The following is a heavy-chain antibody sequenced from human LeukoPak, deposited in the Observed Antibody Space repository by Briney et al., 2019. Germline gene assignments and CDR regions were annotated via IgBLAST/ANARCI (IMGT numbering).Heavy chain of an antibody. CDR2: IGGFSTDT. CDR1: GFTFTSYA. Sequence: GGSLRLSCAASGFTFTSYAMNWVRQAPGRGPEWVSSIGGFSTDTYYADSVRGRFTISRDNAKNSLYLQMNSLRAEDTAVYYCARDSGYSSGWLDYWGQGTLVTVSS. D-gene: IGHD6-19*01. CDR3: ARDSGYSSGWLDY. V-gene: IGHV3-21*01. J-gene: IGHJ4*02.